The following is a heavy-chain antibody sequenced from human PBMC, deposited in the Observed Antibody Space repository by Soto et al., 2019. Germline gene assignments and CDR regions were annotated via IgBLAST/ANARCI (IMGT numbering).Heavy chain of an antibody. Sequence: GASVKVSCNTSGFPFSNSAVQWVRQARGQRLEWIGWIIVGKGGTKYAQDLQQRLTITRDMSTNTAYLELSSLRSEDTAVYYCAAELYSGGRCCLYDIWGQWTIVTVSS. D-gene: IGHD2-15*01. V-gene: IGHV1-58*01. J-gene: IGHJ3*02. CDR2: IIVGKGGT. CDR3: AAELYSGGRCCLYDI. CDR1: GFPFSNSA.